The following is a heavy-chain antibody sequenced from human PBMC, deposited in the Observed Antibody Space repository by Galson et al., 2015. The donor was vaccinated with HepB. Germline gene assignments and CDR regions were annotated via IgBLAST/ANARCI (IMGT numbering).Heavy chain of an antibody. CDR3: AGPLPTSIAAAGTSYSYYYGMDV. CDR1: GYSFTSYW. V-gene: IGHV5-10-1*01. CDR2: IDPSDSYT. Sequence: QSGAEVKEPGESLRISCKGSGYSFTSYWITWVRQMPGKGLEWLGRIDPSDSYTNYSPSFQGHVTISADKSISAVYLQWSSLEASDTAIYYCAGPLPTSIAAAGTSYSYYYGMDVWGQGTAVTVSS. D-gene: IGHD6-13*01. J-gene: IGHJ6*02.